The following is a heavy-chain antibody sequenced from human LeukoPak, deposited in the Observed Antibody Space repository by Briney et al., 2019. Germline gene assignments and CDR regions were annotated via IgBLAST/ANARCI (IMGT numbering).Heavy chain of an antibody. J-gene: IGHJ6*03. D-gene: IGHD2-2*01. CDR2: IYPTGST. CDR1: GGSVSSGNYY. V-gene: IGHV4-61*02. CDR3: ARERFSPGNYYYMDV. Sequence: SETLSLTCTVSGGSVSSGNYYWSWIRQPAGKGLEWIGRIYPTGSTNYNPSLKSRVSISVDMSKNQFSLKLSSVTAADTAVYYCARERFSPGNYYYMDVWGKGTTVTISS.